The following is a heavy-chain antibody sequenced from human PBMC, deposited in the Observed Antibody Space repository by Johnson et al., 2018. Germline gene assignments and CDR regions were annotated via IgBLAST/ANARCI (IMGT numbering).Heavy chain of an antibody. CDR1: GGSISSYY. CDR3: ARDVGGSGYDYQTGYYYYYGMDV. J-gene: IGHJ6*02. Sequence: QVQLQESGPGLVKXSETLSLXCTVSGGSISSYYWSWIRQPPGKGLEWIGYIYYSGITNYNPPLQSRVTISVDPSKNPFSLKLSSVTAEYTAVYYCARDVGGSGYDYQTGYYYYYGMDVWGQGTTVTVSS. D-gene: IGHD5-12*01. CDR2: IYYSGIT. V-gene: IGHV4-59*01.